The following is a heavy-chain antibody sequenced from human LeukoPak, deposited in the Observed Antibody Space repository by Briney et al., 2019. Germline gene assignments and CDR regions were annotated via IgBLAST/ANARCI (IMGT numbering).Heavy chain of an antibody. D-gene: IGHD2-2*02. CDR1: GFTFSSYG. J-gene: IGHJ5*02. CDR3: AKGGTPQLLYPWFDP. CDR2: IRYDGSNK. V-gene: IGHV3-30*02. Sequence: GGSLRLSCAASGFTFSSYGMHWVRQAPGKGLEWVAFIRYDGSNKYYADSVKGRFTISRDNSKNTLYLQMNSLRAEDTAVYYCAKGGTPQLLYPWFDPWGQGTLVTVSS.